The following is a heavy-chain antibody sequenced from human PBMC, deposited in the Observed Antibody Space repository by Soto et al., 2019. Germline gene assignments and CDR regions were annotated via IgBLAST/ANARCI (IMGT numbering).Heavy chain of an antibody. Sequence: PGGSLRLSCAASGFTFDDYGMSWVRQAPGKGLEWVSGINWNGGSTGYADSVKGRFTISRDNAKNSLYLQMNSLRAEDTALYHCARQISRSDFWSGLAVWGYWFDPWGQGTLVTVSS. J-gene: IGHJ5*02. CDR3: ARQISRSDFWSGLAVWGYWFDP. CDR2: INWNGGST. V-gene: IGHV3-20*01. CDR1: GFTFDDYG. D-gene: IGHD3-3*01.